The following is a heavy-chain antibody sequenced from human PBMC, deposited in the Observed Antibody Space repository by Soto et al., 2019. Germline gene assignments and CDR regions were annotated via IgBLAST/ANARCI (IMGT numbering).Heavy chain of an antibody. CDR3: ARDHSGYYYFDY. CDR1: GGTFNIYS. CDR2: IYPIFSTT. V-gene: IGHV1-69*06. Sequence: SVKASCKLSGGTFNIYSISWVRQAPGQGLEWMGGIYPIFSTTNYAQKFQGRVTITADISTSTAYMELSSLRSDDTAVYYCARDHSGYYYFDYWGQGTPVTVSS. D-gene: IGHD5-12*01. J-gene: IGHJ4*02.